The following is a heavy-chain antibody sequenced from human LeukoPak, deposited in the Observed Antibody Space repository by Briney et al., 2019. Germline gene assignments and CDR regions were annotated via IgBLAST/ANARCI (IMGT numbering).Heavy chain of an antibody. V-gene: IGHV1-2*02. CDR1: GYTFNDYY. J-gene: IGHJ4*02. CDR3: AREVRAAAAGSDY. Sequence: ASVKVSCKASGYTFNDYYMYWVRQAPGQGLEWMGWISPKSGGTNYAQKFRGRVTITRDTSISTAYMELSSLRSDDTVVYYCAREVRAAAAGSDYWGQGTLLTVSS. D-gene: IGHD6-13*01. CDR2: ISPKSGGT.